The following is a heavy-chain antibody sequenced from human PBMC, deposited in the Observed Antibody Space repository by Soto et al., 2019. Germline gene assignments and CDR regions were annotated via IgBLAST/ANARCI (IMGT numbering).Heavy chain of an antibody. CDR3: ARGGHIAVVTASFDY. J-gene: IGHJ4*02. CDR2: IHPSGGGT. Sequence: QVQLVQSGAEVKKPGASVKVSCKPSGYTFNTYYLHWVRQAPGQALEWMGVIHPSGGGTTYAQKFLGRVTVTRDTSTTTVFMELSSLRFDDTAVYYCARGGHIAVVTASFDYWGQGTLVTVSS. D-gene: IGHD2-21*02. CDR1: GYTFNTYY. V-gene: IGHV1-46*02.